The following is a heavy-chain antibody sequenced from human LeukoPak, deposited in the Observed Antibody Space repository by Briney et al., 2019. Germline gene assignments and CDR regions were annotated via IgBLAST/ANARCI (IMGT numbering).Heavy chain of an antibody. V-gene: IGHV1-8*01. D-gene: IGHD2-15*01. CDR2: MNPISGNT. Sequence: ASVTVSCKASGYTFTSYHINWVRQATGQGLEWMGWMNPISGNTGYAQKFQGRVTMARSTSISTAYTELSSLRSEDTAVYYCARPYCSGGDCLRYFDLWGRGTLITVSS. CDR1: GYTFTSYH. CDR3: ARPYCSGGDCLRYFDL. J-gene: IGHJ2*01.